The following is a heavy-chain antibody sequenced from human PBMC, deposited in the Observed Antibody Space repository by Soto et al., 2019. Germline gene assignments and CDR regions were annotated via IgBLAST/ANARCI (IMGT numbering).Heavy chain of an antibody. CDR1: GGTFTNYA. D-gene: IGHD4-17*01. J-gene: IGHJ5*02. CDR3: ARTTTAYNGFDL. V-gene: IGHV1-69*01. Sequence: QVQLVQSGAEVKKPGSSVKVSCKASGGTFTNYAINWVRQAPGQGLEWMGGIIPISCAVNYAQKFQGRVTITADESTRTVYLALSSLRFENTAVYYCARTTTAYNGFDLWGQGTLVTVSS. CDR2: IIPISCAV.